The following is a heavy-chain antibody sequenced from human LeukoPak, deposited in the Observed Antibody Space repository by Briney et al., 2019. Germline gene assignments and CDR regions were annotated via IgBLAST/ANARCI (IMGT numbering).Heavy chain of an antibody. Sequence: SVTVSCKASGGTISTHPITWVRQAPGHGLEWMGKIIPFFGTPNYAQKFQDRVTITANTSTNTAYLELLSLTSEDAAVYYCATPRRPADYYYFYMDVWGKGTTVTVSS. CDR3: ATPRRPADYYYFYMDV. CDR2: IIPFFGTP. V-gene: IGHV1-69*06. J-gene: IGHJ6*03. CDR1: GGTISTHP.